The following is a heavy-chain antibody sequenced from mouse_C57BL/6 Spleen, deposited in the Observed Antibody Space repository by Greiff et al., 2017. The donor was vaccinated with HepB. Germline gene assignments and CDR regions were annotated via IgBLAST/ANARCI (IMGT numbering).Heavy chain of an antibody. J-gene: IGHJ4*01. Sequence: EVKLVESGPGLVKPSQSLSLTCSVTGYSITSGYYWNWIRQFPGNKLEWMGYISYDGSNNYNPSLKNRISITRDTSKNQFFLKLNSVTTEDTATYYCAREEVRLAMDYWGQGTSVTVSS. CDR3: AREEVRLAMDY. CDR1: GYSITSGYY. CDR2: ISYDGSN. D-gene: IGHD2-14*01. V-gene: IGHV3-6*01.